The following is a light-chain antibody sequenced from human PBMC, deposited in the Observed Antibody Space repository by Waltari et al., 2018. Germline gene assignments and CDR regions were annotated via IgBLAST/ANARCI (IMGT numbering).Light chain of an antibody. Sequence: DIQMTQSPSSLSASVGDRVTITCRASQRISRFLNWYQQKPGTAPKLLIYGASNLQSGVPTRFIGSGSGTDFTLTISSLQPEDFATYYCQQSYDTWTFGQGTKVEI. CDR1: QRISRF. V-gene: IGKV1-39*01. J-gene: IGKJ1*01. CDR3: QQSYDTWT. CDR2: GAS.